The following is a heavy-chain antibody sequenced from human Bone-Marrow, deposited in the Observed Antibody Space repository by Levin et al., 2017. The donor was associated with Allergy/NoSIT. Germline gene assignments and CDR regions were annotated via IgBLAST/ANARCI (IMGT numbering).Heavy chain of an antibody. CDR1: GGSISSSNW. J-gene: IGHJ6*03. CDR2: IYHSGST. CDR3: ARDSGEYYYGSGSSHYYYYYYMDV. V-gene: IGHV4-4*02. D-gene: IGHD3-10*01. Sequence: PSETLSLTCAVSGGSISSSNWWSWVRQPPGKGLEWIGEIYHSGSTNYNPSLKSRVTISVDKSKNQFSLKLSSVTAADTAVYYCARDSGEYYYGSGSSHYYYYYYMDVWGKGTTVTVSS.